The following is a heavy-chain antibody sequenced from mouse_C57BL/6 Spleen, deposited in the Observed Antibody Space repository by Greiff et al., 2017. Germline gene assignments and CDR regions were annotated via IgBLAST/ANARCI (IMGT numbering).Heavy chain of an antibody. CDR3: ARKNYYGSSPYFDY. CDR2: ISSGSSTI. V-gene: IGHV5-17*01. J-gene: IGHJ2*01. CDR1: GFTFSDYG. Sequence: DVKLVESGGGLVKPGGSLKLSCAASGFTFSDYGMHWVRQAPEKGLEWVAYISSGSSTIYYADTVKGRFTISRDNAKNTLFLQMTSLRSEDTAMYYCARKNYYGSSPYFDYWGQGTTLTVSS. D-gene: IGHD1-1*01.